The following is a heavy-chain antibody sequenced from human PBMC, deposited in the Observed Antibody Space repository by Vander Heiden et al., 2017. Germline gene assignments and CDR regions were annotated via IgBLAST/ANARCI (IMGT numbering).Heavy chain of an antibody. J-gene: IGHJ4*02. V-gene: IGHV3-23*01. Sequence: EVQPLESGGGLVQPGGSLRPPCAASGFTFSSYAMSWVRQAPGKGLEWVSAISGSGGSTYYADSVKGRFTISRDNSKNTLYLQMNSLRAEDTAVYYCAKEKKQPSVNYFDYWGQGTLVTVSS. D-gene: IGHD6-13*01. CDR1: GFTFSSYA. CDR2: ISGSGGST. CDR3: AKEKKQPSVNYFDY.